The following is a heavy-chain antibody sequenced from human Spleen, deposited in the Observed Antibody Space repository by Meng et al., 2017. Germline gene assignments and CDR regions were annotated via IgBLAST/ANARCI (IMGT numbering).Heavy chain of an antibody. V-gene: IGHV4-59*01. CDR1: DDSISSYY. CDR3: ASYCGGDCHSFYYYAMDV. CDR2: IYHNGDT. J-gene: IGHJ6*02. D-gene: IGHD2-21*02. Sequence: GSLRLSCTVSDDSISSYYWNWIRQPPGKGLEWIGFIYHNGDTNYNPSLKSRVTISVDTSKNQFSLKLISVTAADTAVYYCASYCGGDCHSFYYYAMDVWGQGTTVTVSS.